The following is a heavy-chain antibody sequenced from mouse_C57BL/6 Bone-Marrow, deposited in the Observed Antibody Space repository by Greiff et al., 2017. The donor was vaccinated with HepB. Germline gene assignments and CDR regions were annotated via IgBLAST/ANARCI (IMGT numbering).Heavy chain of an antibody. J-gene: IGHJ4*01. CDR2: IYPGDGDT. CDR1: GYAFSSSW. CDR3: ARDYGNYRYYAMDY. V-gene: IGHV1-82*01. Sequence: QVQLQQSGPELVKPGASVNISCKASGYAFSSSWMNWVKQRPGKGLEWIGRIYPGDGDTNYNGKFKGKATLTADKSSSTAYMQLSSLTSEDSAVYFCARDYGNYRYYAMDYWGQGTSVTVSS. D-gene: IGHD2-1*01.